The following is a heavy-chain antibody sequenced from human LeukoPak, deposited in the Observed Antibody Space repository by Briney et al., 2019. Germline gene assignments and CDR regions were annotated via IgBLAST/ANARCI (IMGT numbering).Heavy chain of an antibody. Sequence: PSQTLSLTCTVSGGSISSGGYYWSWIRQHPGRGLEWIGYIYYSGSTYYNPSLKSRVTMSVDTSRNQFSLKLNSVTAADTAVYYCARDRNQYFDYWGQGTLVTVSS. CDR3: ARDRNQYFDY. V-gene: IGHV4-31*03. CDR2: IYYSGST. J-gene: IGHJ4*02. CDR1: GGSISSGGYY. D-gene: IGHD1-14*01.